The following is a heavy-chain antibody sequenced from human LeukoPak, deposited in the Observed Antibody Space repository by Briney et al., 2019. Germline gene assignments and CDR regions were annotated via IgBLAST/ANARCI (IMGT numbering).Heavy chain of an antibody. D-gene: IGHD3-22*01. V-gene: IGHV4-34*01. CDR3: ARGRKDTMIVVVTPRYFDY. Sequence: SETLSLTCAVYGGSFIGYYWSWIRQPPGKGLEWIGEINHSGSTNYNPSLKSRVTTSVDTSKNQFSLKLSSVTAADTAVYYCARGRKDTMIVVVTPRYFDYWGQGTLVTVSS. J-gene: IGHJ4*02. CDR1: GGSFIGYY. CDR2: INHSGST.